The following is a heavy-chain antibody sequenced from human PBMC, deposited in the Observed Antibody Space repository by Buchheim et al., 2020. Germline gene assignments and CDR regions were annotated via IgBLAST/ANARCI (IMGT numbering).Heavy chain of an antibody. D-gene: IGHD2-15*01. V-gene: IGHV3-30*18. CDR2: ISYDGSNK. CDR1: GFTFSSYG. CDR3: AKEGCSGGSCYVLGGYFDY. Sequence: QVQLVESGGGVVQPGRSLRLSCAASGFTFSSYGMHWVRQAPGKGLEWVAVISYDGSNKYYADSVKGRFTISRENSKNTLYLQMNSLRAEDTAVYYCAKEGCSGGSCYVLGGYFDYWGQGTL. J-gene: IGHJ4*02.